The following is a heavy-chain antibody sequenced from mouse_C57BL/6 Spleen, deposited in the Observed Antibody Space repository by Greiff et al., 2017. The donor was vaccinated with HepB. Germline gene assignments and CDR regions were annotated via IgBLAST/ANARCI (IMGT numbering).Heavy chain of an antibody. J-gene: IGHJ4*01. Sequence: QVQQSGAELVRPGTSVKVSCKASGYAFTNYLIEWVKQRPGQGLEWIGVINPGSGGTNYNEKFKGKATLTADKSSSTAYMQLSSLTSEDSAVYFCARSASKNAMDYWGQGTSVTVSS. CDR1: GYAFTNYL. D-gene: IGHD2-10*02. V-gene: IGHV1-54*01. CDR3: ARSASKNAMDY. CDR2: INPGSGGT.